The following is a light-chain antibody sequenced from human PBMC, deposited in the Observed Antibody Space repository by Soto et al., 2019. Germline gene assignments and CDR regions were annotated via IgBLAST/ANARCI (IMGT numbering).Light chain of an antibody. CDR1: SSNIGSNY. J-gene: IGLJ2*01. Sequence: QSVLTQPPSASGTPGQRVTISCSGSSSNIGSNYVYWYQQLPGTAPRLLIYKNNQRPSGVPDRFSGSKSGTSASLAISRLRSGDEADYYCAAWDDSLSGHVVFGGGTKVTVL. CDR2: KNN. V-gene: IGLV1-47*01. CDR3: AAWDDSLSGHVV.